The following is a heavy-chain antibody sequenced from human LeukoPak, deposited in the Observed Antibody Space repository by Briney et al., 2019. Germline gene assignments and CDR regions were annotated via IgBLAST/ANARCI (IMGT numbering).Heavy chain of an antibody. CDR1: GGSFSGYY. D-gene: IGHD6-13*01. V-gene: IGHV4-34*01. CDR3: ARGTGYSSSWYRY. CDR2: INHSGST. Sequence: PSETLSLTCAVYGGSFSGYYWSLIRQPPGKGLEWIGEINHSGSTNYNPSLKSRVTISVDTSKNQFSLKLSSVTAADTAVYYCARGTGYSSSWYRYWGQGTLVTVSS. J-gene: IGHJ4*02.